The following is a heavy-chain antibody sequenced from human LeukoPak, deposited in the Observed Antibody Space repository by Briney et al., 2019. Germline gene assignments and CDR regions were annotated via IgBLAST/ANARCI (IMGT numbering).Heavy chain of an antibody. CDR2: INEDGSQK. CDR3: TSGGWTGY. V-gene: IGHV3-7*01. J-gene: IGHJ4*02. CDR1: GFTFSSYA. Sequence: GGSLRLSCAASGFTFSSYAMSWVRQAPGKGLEWVANINEDGSQKYYVDSVKGRFTVSRDNAKNSLYLQLNSLRAEDTAVYFCTSGGWTGYWGQGTLVTVSS. D-gene: IGHD6-19*01.